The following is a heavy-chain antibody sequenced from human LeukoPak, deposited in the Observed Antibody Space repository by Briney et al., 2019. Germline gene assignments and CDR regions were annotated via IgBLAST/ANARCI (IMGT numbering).Heavy chain of an antibody. CDR2: INHSGNT. V-gene: IGHV4-34*01. CDR1: GGSFIGSH. D-gene: IGHD4-23*01. CDR3: ARDPTTVVTLPYYFDD. Sequence: SETLSLTCAVSGGSFIGSHWNWIRQPPGKGLEWIGEINHSGNTNYNPSLKSRVTISVDTSKDQFSLKLRSVTAADTAVYYCARDPTTVVTLPYYFDDWGQGTLVTVSS. J-gene: IGHJ4*02.